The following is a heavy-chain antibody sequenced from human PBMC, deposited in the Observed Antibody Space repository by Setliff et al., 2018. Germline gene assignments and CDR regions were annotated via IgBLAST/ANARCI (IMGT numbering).Heavy chain of an antibody. Sequence: SVKVSCKASGFTFTDSIVNWVRQAPGQGLEWVGWLSPYSGNTFSAQKFQGRVTLTTDTSTTTAYMELWSLTSDDTAIYFCAKEPALSLTESIRRSYYDYALDVWGQGTTVTVSS. CDR3: AKEPALSLTESIRRSYYDYALDV. CDR1: GFTFTDSI. J-gene: IGHJ6*02. CDR2: LSPYSGNT. D-gene: IGHD3-10*01. V-gene: IGHV1-18*01.